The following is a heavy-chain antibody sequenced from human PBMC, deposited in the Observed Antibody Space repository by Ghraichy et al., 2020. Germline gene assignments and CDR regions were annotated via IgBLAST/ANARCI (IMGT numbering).Heavy chain of an antibody. CDR1: GYTFTGYY. J-gene: IGHJ5*02. CDR2: INPNSGGT. Sequence: ASVKVSCKASGYTFTGYYMHWVRQAPGQGLEWMGWINPNSGGTNYAQKFQGRVTMTRDTSISTAYMELSRLRSDDTAVYYCARDSSVLLWSGYQLPINWFDPWGQGTLVTVSS. CDR3: ARDSSVLLWSGYQLPINWFDP. D-gene: IGHD3-3*01. V-gene: IGHV1-2*02.